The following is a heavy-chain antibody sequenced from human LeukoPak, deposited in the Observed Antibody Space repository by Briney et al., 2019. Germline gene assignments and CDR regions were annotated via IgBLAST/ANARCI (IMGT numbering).Heavy chain of an antibody. CDR3: AKGQLVDYGMDV. V-gene: IGHV3-30*18. CDR2: MSYDGGHK. Sequence: GGSLRLSCAASGFTVSRNYMSWVRQAPGKGLEWVAVMSYDGGHKYYADSVKGRFTISRDNSKNTLYLQMNSLRAEDTAVYYCAKGQLVDYGMDVWGQGTTVTVSS. J-gene: IGHJ6*02. CDR1: GFTVSRNY. D-gene: IGHD2-15*01.